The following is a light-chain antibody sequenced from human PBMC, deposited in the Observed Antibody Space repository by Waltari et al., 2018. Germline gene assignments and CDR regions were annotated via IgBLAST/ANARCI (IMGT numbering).Light chain of an antibody. J-gene: IGKJ2*01. CDR1: QNIRNY. CDR3: QQSYTTVVYT. CDR2: AAS. Sequence: DIQMTQSPSSLIASVGDRISITCRASQNIRNYLNWYQQKPGKAPKLLIYAASSLQSGVPSRFIGSGSGTDFTLTISSLQPEDSATYYCQQSYTTVVYTFGQGTKLEIK. V-gene: IGKV1-39*01.